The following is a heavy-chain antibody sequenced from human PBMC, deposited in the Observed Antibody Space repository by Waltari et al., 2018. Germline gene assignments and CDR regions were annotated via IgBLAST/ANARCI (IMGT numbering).Heavy chain of an antibody. Sequence: QVQLVESGGGVVQPGRSLRLSCAASGFTFSSYAMHWVRQAPGKGLEWVAVISYDGSNKYYADSVKGRFTISRDNSKNTLYLQMNSLRAEDTAVYYCARGGITMVQGVWGQGTLVIVSS. D-gene: IGHD3-10*01. V-gene: IGHV3-30-3*01. J-gene: IGHJ4*02. CDR1: GFTFSSYA. CDR3: ARGGITMVQGV. CDR2: ISYDGSNK.